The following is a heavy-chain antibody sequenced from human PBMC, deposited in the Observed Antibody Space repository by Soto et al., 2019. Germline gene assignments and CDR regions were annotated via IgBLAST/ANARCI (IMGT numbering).Heavy chain of an antibody. V-gene: IGHV3-23*01. Sequence: HPGGSLRLSCAASGFTFSNYAMTWVRQAPGKGLEWVSVITGSGGGTYFVDSVKGRFTISRDNSKNTVYLQMNSLRAEDTAVYYCAKRPLTAAGFDYWGQGTLVTVS. CDR2: ITGSGGGT. CDR3: AKRPLTAAGFDY. CDR1: GFTFSNYA. J-gene: IGHJ4*02. D-gene: IGHD6-13*01.